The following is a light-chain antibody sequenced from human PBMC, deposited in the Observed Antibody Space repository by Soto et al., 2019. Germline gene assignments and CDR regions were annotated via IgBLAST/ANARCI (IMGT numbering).Light chain of an antibody. V-gene: IGKV1-12*01. Sequence: DIPMTQSPSSVSASVGDRVTITCRASQGVNTWLAWYQKKPGKAPELLIYEASSLHSGVPSRFSGSGSGTDFTLTISSLQPEDFAIYYCQQANSFPLTFGGGTKVEVQ. J-gene: IGKJ4*01. CDR3: QQANSFPLT. CDR1: QGVNTW. CDR2: EAS.